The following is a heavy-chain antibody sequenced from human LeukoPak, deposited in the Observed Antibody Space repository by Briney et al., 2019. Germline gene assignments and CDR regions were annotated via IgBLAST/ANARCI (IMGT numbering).Heavy chain of an antibody. J-gene: IGHJ6*02. Sequence: GESLRLSCAASGITVSSNYMSWVRQAPGKGLEWVSVIYSGGSTYYADSVKGRFTISRDNSKNTLYLQMNSLRAEDTAVYYCARDLNSYGGLSMDVWGQGPRSPSP. CDR1: GITVSSNY. CDR3: ARDLNSYGGLSMDV. D-gene: IGHD5-18*01. V-gene: IGHV3-53*01. CDR2: IYSGGST.